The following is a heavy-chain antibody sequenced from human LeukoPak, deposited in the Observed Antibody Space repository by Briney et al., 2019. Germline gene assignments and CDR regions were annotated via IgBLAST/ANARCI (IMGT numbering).Heavy chain of an antibody. Sequence: GGSLRLSCAASGFTFSSSAMSWVRQAPGKGLEWVSAISNNGGYTYYADSVQGRFTISRDNSKSTLCLQMNSLRAEDTAVYYCAKEGAGWDYDFWSGPYYYYYGMDVWGQGTTVTVSS. J-gene: IGHJ6*02. D-gene: IGHD3-3*01. CDR3: AKEGAGWDYDFWSGPYYYYYGMDV. CDR2: ISNNGGYT. V-gene: IGHV3-23*01. CDR1: GFTFSSSA.